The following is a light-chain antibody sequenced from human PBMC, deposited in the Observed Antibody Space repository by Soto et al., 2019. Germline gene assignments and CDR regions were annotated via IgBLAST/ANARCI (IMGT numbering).Light chain of an antibody. V-gene: IGKV1-39*01. CDR2: AAS. CDR3: QQSYTTIFT. J-gene: IGKJ3*01. CDR1: QSIENY. Sequence: DIQMTPSPSSLSASVGDRGTITCRTRQSIENYLNWYRQTPGKAPKLLMLAASTLQSGVPSRGSGRGSETDCTLTISSLQPEDLETDYCQQSYTTIFTFGPGTKVDIK.